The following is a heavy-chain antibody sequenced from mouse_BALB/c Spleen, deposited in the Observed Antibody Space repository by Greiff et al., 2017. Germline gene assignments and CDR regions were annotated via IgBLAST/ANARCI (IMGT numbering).Heavy chain of an antibody. Sequence: QVQLKQSGPGLVAPSQCLSITCTVSGFSLTSYGVHWVRQPPGKGLEWLGVIWAGGSTNYNSALMSRLSISKDNSKSQVFLKMNSLQTDDTAMYYCARNYRYDWFAYWGQGTLVTVSA. CDR2: IWAGGST. CDR3: ARNYRYDWFAY. J-gene: IGHJ3*01. D-gene: IGHD2-14*01. V-gene: IGHV2-9*02. CDR1: GFSLTSYG.